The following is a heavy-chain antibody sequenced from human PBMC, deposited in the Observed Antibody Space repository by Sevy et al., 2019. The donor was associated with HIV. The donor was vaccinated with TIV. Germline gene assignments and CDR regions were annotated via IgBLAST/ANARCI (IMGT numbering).Heavy chain of an antibody. CDR1: GFTFSSYG. V-gene: IGHV3-30*18. Sequence: GGSLRLSCAASGFTFSSYGMHWVRQAPGKGLEWVAVISYDGSNKYYADSVKGGFTISRDNSKNTLYLQMNSLRAEDTAVYYCAKALGVGVGATSGFYYYYGMDVWGQGTTVTVSS. D-gene: IGHD1-26*01. J-gene: IGHJ6*02. CDR3: AKALGVGVGATSGFYYYYGMDV. CDR2: ISYDGSNK.